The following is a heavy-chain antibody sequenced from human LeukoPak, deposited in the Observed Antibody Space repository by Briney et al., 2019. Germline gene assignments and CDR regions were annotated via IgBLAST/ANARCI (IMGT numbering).Heavy chain of an antibody. CDR3: AKDFGRYYYDSSGYFSLPYSYYFDY. V-gene: IGHV3-30*02. D-gene: IGHD3-22*01. CDR2: IWSDGSNK. J-gene: IGHJ4*02. CDR1: GFTFSNYG. Sequence: SGGSLRLSCTASGFTFSNYGIHWVRQAPGKGLEWVAIIWSDGSNKYYADSVKGRFTISRDNSKNTLYLQMNSLRAEDTAVYYCAKDFGRYYYDSSGYFSLPYSYYFDYWGQGTLVTVSS.